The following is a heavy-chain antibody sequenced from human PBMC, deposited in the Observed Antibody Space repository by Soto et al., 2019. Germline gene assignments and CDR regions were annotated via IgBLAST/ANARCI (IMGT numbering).Heavy chain of an antibody. CDR3: GRCGRSGYYLDY. D-gene: IGHD3-22*01. CDR1: GYTFTSYG. J-gene: IGHJ4*02. V-gene: IGHV1-18*01. CDR2: ISAYNGNT. Sequence: QVQLVQSGAEVKKPGASVKVSCKASGYTFTSYGLTWVRQAPGQGLEWMGWISAYNGNTNYAQKLQGRVTMTTDTSTRTAYMETRSLRTEETAVYYWGRCGRSGYYLDYWGQGTMVTVSS.